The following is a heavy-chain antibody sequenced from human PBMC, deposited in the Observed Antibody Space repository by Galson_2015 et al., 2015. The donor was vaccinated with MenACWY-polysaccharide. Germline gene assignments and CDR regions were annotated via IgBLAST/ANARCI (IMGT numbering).Heavy chain of an antibody. CDR1: GGTFSSYT. J-gene: IGHJ5*02. Sequence: SVKVSCKASGGTFSSYTISWVRQAPGQGLEWMGRIIPILGIANYAQKFQGRVTITADKSTSTAYMELSSLRSEDTAVYYCARDEVGGPYYDSSGWPFDPWGQGTLVTVSS. CDR2: IIPILGIA. D-gene: IGHD3-22*01. V-gene: IGHV1-69*04. CDR3: ARDEVGGPYYDSSGWPFDP.